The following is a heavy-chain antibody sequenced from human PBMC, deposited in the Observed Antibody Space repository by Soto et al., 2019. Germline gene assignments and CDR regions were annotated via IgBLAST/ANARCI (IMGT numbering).Heavy chain of an antibody. D-gene: IGHD3-22*01. CDR2: ISSSSSYI. J-gene: IGHJ3*02. CDR3: ARDLWAMIVVVNDAFDI. V-gene: IGHV3-21*01. Sequence: GGSLRLSCAASGFTFSSYSMNWVRQAPGKGLEWVSSISSSSSYIYYADSVKGRFTISRDNAKNSLYLQMKSLRAEDTAVYYCARDLWAMIVVVNDAFDIWGQGTMVTV. CDR1: GFTFSSYS.